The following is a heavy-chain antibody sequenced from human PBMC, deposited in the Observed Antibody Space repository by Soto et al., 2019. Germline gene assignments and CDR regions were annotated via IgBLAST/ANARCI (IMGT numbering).Heavy chain of an antibody. J-gene: IGHJ4*02. CDR3: VREDGLVGSNSAFDY. V-gene: IGHV3-21*01. D-gene: IGHD7-27*01. CDR1: GFSFSTYN. Sequence: PWGSLRLSCSASGFSFSTYNMNWGRQAPGKGLEWVSSINGRSNYKYYTDSVKGRFTISRDNPKNSLYLQMDSLRAEDTAVYYCVREDGLVGSNSAFDYWGQGTLVTVSS. CDR2: INGRSNYK.